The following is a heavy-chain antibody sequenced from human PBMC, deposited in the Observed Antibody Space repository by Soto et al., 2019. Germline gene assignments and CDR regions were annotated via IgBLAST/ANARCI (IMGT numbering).Heavy chain of an antibody. CDR1: GFTLSHYD. V-gene: IGHV3-30*18. Sequence: QVQLVESGGGVVKPGRSLRLSCVASGFTLSHYDMNWVRQAPGKGLEWVAVVSYDGSNKYYGDSVRGRFTISRDNSKHTLYLQMNSLRAEDTAVYYCAKGELINPQLFEFWGQGALVTVSS. CDR2: VSYDGSNK. D-gene: IGHD1-26*01. J-gene: IGHJ4*02. CDR3: AKGELINPQLFEF.